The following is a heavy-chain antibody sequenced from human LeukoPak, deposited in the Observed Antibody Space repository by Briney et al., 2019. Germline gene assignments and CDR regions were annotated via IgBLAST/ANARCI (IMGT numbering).Heavy chain of an antibody. D-gene: IGHD2-21*01. CDR1: GFTFTSSA. CDR2: IVVGSGNT. J-gene: IGHJ6*02. Sequence: SVKVSCKASGFTFTSSAMQWVRQARGQRLEWIGWIVVGSGNTNYAQKFQERVTITRDMSTSTAYMELSSLRSEDTAVYYCAAVRYSTPNYYGMDVWGQGTTVTVSS. V-gene: IGHV1-58*02. CDR3: AAVRYSTPNYYGMDV.